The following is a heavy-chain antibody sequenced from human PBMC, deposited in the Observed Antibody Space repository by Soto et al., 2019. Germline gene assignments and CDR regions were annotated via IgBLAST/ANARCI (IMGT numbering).Heavy chain of an antibody. CDR3: ANRTCPITMFWMVPQYGIHV. V-gene: IGHV3-30*18. J-gene: IGHJ6*02. CDR2: ISYDGSNK. CDR1: GFTFSSYG. D-gene: IGHD3-9*01. Sequence: GGSLRLSCAASGFTFSSYGMHWVRQAPGKGLEWVAVISYDGSNKYYADSVKGRFTISRDNSKNKLYLQMNSLRAEDTAVYYCANRTCPITMFWMVPQYGIHVWGQATTVTVSS.